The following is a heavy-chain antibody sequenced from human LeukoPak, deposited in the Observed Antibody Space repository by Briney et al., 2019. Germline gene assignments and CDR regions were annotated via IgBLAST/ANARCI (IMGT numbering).Heavy chain of an antibody. J-gene: IGHJ4*02. CDR1: GFTFSSYS. V-gene: IGHV3-21*01. Sequence: PGGSLRLSCAASGFTFSSYSMNWVRQAPGKGLEWVSPISSSSYIYYADSVKGRFTISRDNAKNSLYLQMNSLRAEDTAVYYCARGLPVVVTAIFYYFDYWGQGTLVTVSS. CDR3: ARGLPVVVTAIFYYFDY. CDR2: ISSSSYI. D-gene: IGHD2-21*02.